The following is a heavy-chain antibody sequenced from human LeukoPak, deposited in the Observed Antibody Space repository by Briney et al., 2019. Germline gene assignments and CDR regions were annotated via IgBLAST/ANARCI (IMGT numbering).Heavy chain of an antibody. J-gene: IGHJ4*02. V-gene: IGHV3-21*01. CDR3: AKIVATIRTTGGAY. Sequence: PGGSLRLSCAASGFTFSSYSMNWVRQAPGKGLEWVSSISSSSSYIYYADSVKGRFTISRDNAKNSLYLQMNSLRAEDTAVYYCAKIVATIRTTGGAYWGQGTLVTVSS. CDR2: ISSSSSYI. CDR1: GFTFSSYS. D-gene: IGHD5-12*01.